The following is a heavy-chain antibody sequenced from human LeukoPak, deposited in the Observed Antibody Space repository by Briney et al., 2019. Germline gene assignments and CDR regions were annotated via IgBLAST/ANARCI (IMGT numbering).Heavy chain of an antibody. CDR2: IIPILGIA. CDR3: ARDLNPLRLGYFDY. CDR1: GGTFSSYA. Sequence: GASVKVSCNASGGTFSSYAISWVRQAPGQGLEWMGRIIPILGIANYAQKFQGRVTITADKSTSTADMELSSLRAEDTAVYYCARDLNPLRLGYFDYWGQGTLVTVSS. V-gene: IGHV1-69*04. D-gene: IGHD3-16*01. J-gene: IGHJ4*02.